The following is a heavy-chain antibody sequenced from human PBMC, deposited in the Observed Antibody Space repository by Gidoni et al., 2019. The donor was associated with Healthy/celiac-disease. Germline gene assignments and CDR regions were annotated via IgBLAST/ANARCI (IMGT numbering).Heavy chain of an antibody. CDR1: GFTFDDYA. D-gene: IGHD1-26*01. Sequence: EVQLVESGGGLVQPGRSLRLSCAASGFTFDDYAMHWVRQAPGKGLEWVSGISWNSGSIGYADSVKGRFTISRDNAKNSLYLQMNSLRAEDTALYYCAKFSEVGATGYWGQGTLVTVSS. V-gene: IGHV3-9*01. CDR2: ISWNSGSI. CDR3: AKFSEVGATGY. J-gene: IGHJ4*02.